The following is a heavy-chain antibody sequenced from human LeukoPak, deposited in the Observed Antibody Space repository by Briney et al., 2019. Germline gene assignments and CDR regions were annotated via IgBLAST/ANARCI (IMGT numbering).Heavy chain of an antibody. CDR1: GYTFTSYG. CDR2: ISAYNGNT. D-gene: IGHD3-10*01. J-gene: IGHJ5*02. V-gene: IGHV1-18*01. CDR3: ARAPLSWFGELIWFDP. Sequence: GASVKVSCKASGYTFTSYGISWVRQAPGQGLEWMGWISAYNGNTNYAQKLQGRVTMTTDTSTSTAYMELRSLRSDDTAVYYCARAPLSWFGELIWFDPWGQGTLVTVSS.